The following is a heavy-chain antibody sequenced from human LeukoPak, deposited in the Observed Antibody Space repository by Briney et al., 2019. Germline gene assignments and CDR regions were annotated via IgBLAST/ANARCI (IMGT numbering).Heavy chain of an antibody. CDR1: GGTFSSYA. CDR3: ARADCSTTSCLDAFDI. Sequence: SVKVSCKASGGTFSSYAISWVRQAPGQGLEWMGRIIPIFGTANYAQKFQGRVTITTDESTSTAYMELSSLRSEDTAVYYCARADCSTTSCLDAFDIWGQGTMVTVSS. CDR2: IIPIFGTA. D-gene: IGHD2-2*01. J-gene: IGHJ3*02. V-gene: IGHV1-69*05.